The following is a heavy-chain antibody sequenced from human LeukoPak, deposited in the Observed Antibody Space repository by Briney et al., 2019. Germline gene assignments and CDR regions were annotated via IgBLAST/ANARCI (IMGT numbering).Heavy chain of an antibody. J-gene: IGHJ4*02. Sequence: GGSLRLSCAASGFTFSTYYMSWVRQAPGTGLEWVANIKQDGSEKYYVDSVKGRFTISRDNAKNSLYLQMNSLRAEDTALYYCAWSGLKIESWGQGTPVTVSS. V-gene: IGHV3-7*01. D-gene: IGHD3-3*01. CDR1: GFTFSTYY. CDR3: AWSGLKIES. CDR2: IKQDGSEK.